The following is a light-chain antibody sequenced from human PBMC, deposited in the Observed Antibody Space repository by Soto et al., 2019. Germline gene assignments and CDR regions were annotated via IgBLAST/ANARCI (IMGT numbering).Light chain of an antibody. V-gene: IGKV3-15*01. J-gene: IGKJ2*01. Sequence: EVELTQSPVTLSVSGGARATLSCRSSQTISTHLAWYQQKPGQAPRLLIYGASTRATAVPARFSGSGSGTDYTLTISRVQSADAAVYYCQQFDSWPPITFGQGTKLEIK. CDR3: QQFDSWPPIT. CDR2: GAS. CDR1: QTISTH.